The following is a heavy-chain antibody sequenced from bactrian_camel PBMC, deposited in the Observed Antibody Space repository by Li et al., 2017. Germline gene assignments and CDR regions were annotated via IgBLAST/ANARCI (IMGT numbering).Heavy chain of an antibody. CDR1: GVTRNAYY. Sequence: LVESGGGSVEAGGSLNLSCVASGVTRNAYYIGWFRQAPGKEREGVASIYANGGRPHYDDSVKGRFTNSLDNTEKTLTLQMNNLKPEDSAMYYCAADAPWYSGACRYNFLGQGTQVTVS. CDR3: AADAPWYSGACRYNF. D-gene: IGHD1*01. J-gene: IGHJ4*01. V-gene: IGHV3S63*01. CDR2: IYANGGRP.